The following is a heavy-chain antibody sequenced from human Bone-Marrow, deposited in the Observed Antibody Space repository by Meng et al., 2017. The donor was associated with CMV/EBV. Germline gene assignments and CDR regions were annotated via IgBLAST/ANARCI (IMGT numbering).Heavy chain of an antibody. V-gene: IGHV4-59*01. Sequence: GSLRLSCAVYGGSFSGYYWSWIRQPPGKGLEWIGYIYYSGSTNYNPSLKSRVTISVDTSKNQFSLKLSSVTAADTAVYYCARGEVGTNPDYWGQGTLVTVSS. J-gene: IGHJ4*02. CDR1: GGSFSGYY. D-gene: IGHD1-14*01. CDR3: ARGEVGTNPDY. CDR2: IYYSGST.